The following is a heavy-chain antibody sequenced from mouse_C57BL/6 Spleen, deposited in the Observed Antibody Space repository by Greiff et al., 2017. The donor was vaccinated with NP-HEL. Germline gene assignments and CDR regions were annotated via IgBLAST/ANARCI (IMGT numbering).Heavy chain of an antibody. CDR2: IYPRDGST. CDR1: GYTFTSYD. D-gene: IGHD1-1*01. Sequence: VQLQQSGPELVKPGASVKLSCKASGYTFTSYDINWVKQRPGQGLEWIGWIYPRDGSTKYNEKFKGKATLNVDTSSSTAYMELHSLTSEDSAVYFCARDYGSSYDWYFDVWGTGTTVTVSS. CDR3: ARDYGSSYDWYFDV. J-gene: IGHJ1*03. V-gene: IGHV1-85*01.